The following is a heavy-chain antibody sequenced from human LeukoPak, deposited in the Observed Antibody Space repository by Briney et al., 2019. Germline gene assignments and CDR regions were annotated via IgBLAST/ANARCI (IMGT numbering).Heavy chain of an antibody. CDR2: IYHSGST. CDR1: GYSISSGYY. J-gene: IGHJ6*02. D-gene: IGHD2-2*02. Sequence: PSETLSLTCTVSGYSISSGYYWGWIRQPPGKGLEWIGSIYHSGSTYYNPSLKSRVTISVDTSKNQFSLKLSSVTAADTAVYYCAREIVQDIVVVPAAIVHGMDVWGQGTTVTVSS. V-gene: IGHV4-38-2*02. CDR3: AREIVQDIVVVPAAIVHGMDV.